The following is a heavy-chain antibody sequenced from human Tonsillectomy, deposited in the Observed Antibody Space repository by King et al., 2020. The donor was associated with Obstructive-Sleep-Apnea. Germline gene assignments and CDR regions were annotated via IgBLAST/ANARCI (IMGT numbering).Heavy chain of an antibody. CDR3: TTPIAVAGLDY. J-gene: IGHJ4*02. V-gene: IGHV3-15*01. Sequence: VQLVESGGGLVKPGGSLRLSCAASGFTLSDAWMIWVRQAPGKGLEWVGRIKSKTDGGTTNYAAPVKGRFIISTDDSKNTVYLQMNSLKTDDTAVYYCTTPIAVAGLDYWGQGTLVTVSS. D-gene: IGHD6-19*01. CDR1: GFTLSDAW. CDR2: IKSKTDGGTT.